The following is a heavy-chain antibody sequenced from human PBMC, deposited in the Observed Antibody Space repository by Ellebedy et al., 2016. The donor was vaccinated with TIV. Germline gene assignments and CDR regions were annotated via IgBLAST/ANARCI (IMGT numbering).Heavy chain of an antibody. V-gene: IGHV3-74*01. CDR3: ARDPGELLPGLADY. J-gene: IGHJ4*02. CDR1: GFTFSNYW. CDR2: IKSDGSST. Sequence: GGSLRLCXAASGFTFSNYWMHWVRQAPGKGLVWVSRIKSDGSSTTYADSVKGRFTISRDNAKNTLYLQMNSLRAEDTAVYYCARDPGELLPGLADYWGQGTLVTVSS. D-gene: IGHD1-26*01.